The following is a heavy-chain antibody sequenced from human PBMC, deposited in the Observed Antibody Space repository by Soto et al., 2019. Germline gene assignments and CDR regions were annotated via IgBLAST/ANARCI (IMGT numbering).Heavy chain of an antibody. CDR1: GFTFTTYA. CDR3: TNDLKSGTAATLFDP. Sequence: EGQLLESGGGLVQPGGSLRLSCAASGFTFTTYAMAWVRQAPGKGLEWVSYISGSGGRTNYADSVKGRFTISRDNAKNTMYLQISSLRPADTAVYYCTNDLKSGTAATLFDPWGQGTLVTVSS. CDR2: ISGSGGRT. V-gene: IGHV3-23*01. D-gene: IGHD2-15*01. J-gene: IGHJ5*02.